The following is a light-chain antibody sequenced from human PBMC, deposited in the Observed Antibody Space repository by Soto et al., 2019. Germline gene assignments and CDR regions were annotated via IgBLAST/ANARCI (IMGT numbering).Light chain of an antibody. CDR1: SSDVGGYNY. CDR3: SSYTSSSTYV. Sequence: QSALTQPASVSGSPGQSITISCTGTSSDVGGYNYVSWYQQYPGKAPKLMIYEVSNRPSGVSNRFSGSKSGNTASLTISGLAAEDEADYYCSSYTSSSTYVFGTGTKVTVL. CDR2: EVS. V-gene: IGLV2-14*01. J-gene: IGLJ1*01.